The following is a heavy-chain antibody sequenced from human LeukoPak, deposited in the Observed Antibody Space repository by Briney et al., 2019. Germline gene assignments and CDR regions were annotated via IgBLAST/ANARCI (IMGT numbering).Heavy chain of an antibody. Sequence: GGSLRLSCEASGFTISTYWMHWVRQALGKGLVWVSRIDSDGNITNYADFVKGRFTISRDNAKNTLFLQMNCLRVEETAVYYCERGGRFDYFDYWGQGALVTVSS. CDR2: IDSDGNIT. CDR1: GFTISTYW. CDR3: ERGGRFDYFDY. D-gene: IGHD3-16*01. J-gene: IGHJ4*02. V-gene: IGHV3-74*01.